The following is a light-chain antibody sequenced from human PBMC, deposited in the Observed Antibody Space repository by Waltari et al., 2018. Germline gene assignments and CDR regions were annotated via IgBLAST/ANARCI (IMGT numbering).Light chain of an antibody. CDR2: ASS. CDR1: QAISSY. Sequence: IQITQSPSSLSASTGDRVTITCRPSQAISSYLAWYQQKPGKAPKLLIYASSTLQSGVPSRFSGSGSGTNFTLTIGCLQSEDFATYFCQQYYGDPLTFGGGTKVEI. J-gene: IGKJ4*01. V-gene: IGKV1-8*01. CDR3: QQYYGDPLT.